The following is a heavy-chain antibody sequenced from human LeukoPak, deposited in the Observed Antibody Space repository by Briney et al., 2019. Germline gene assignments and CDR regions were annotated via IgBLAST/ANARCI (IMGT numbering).Heavy chain of an antibody. CDR3: ARDRVRYFDWPFGGDY. CDR1: GVSISSSYQY. J-gene: IGHJ4*02. CDR2: MYYIGTP. V-gene: IGHV4-39*02. Sequence: PSETLSLTCTVSGVSISSSYQYWGWVRQPPGKGLEWIGSMYYIGTPYYNPSLESPVTISVDTSKNQFSLKLRYVTASDTAVYYCARDRVRYFDWPFGGDYWGQGTLVTVSS. D-gene: IGHD3-9*01.